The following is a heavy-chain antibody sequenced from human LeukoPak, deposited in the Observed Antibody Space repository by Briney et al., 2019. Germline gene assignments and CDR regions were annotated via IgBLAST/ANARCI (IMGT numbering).Heavy chain of an antibody. Sequence: GASVKVSCKASGGTFTSYAISWVRQAPGQGVEWMGGIIPIFGIANYAQKFQGRVTITADKSTSTAYMELSSLRSEDTAVYYCASGEINPFDYWGQGTLVTVSS. CDR1: GGTFTSYA. CDR3: ASGEINPFDY. V-gene: IGHV1-69*10. J-gene: IGHJ4*02. D-gene: IGHD4-17*01. CDR2: IIPIFGIA.